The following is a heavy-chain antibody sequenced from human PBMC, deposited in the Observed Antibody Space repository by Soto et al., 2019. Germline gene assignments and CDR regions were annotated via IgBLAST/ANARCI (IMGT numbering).Heavy chain of an antibody. CDR3: ARGGRMGNWYFDL. CDR1: GGTFNNLA. CDR2: IIPMVGST. V-gene: IGHV1-69*01. J-gene: IGHJ2*01. Sequence: QVQLVQSGAEVKKPGSSVKLSCNAAGGTFNNLAVSWVRQAPGQGLEWMGEIIPMVGSTNYAQRFQGRVTITADESRSIAYMYLSSLRSDDTAIYYCARGGRMGNWYFDLWGRGTLVTVSS. D-gene: IGHD3-10*01.